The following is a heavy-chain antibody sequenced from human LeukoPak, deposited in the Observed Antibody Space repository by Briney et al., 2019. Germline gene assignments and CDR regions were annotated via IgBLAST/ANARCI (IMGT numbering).Heavy chain of an antibody. J-gene: IGHJ6*03. CDR3: ARGRPRITIFGNYYYYMDV. CDR1: GGSISSSSYY. D-gene: IGHD3-3*01. CDR2: IYYSGST. Sequence: SETLSLTCTVSGGSISSSSYYWGWIRQPPGKGLEWIGSIYYSGSTYYNPSLKSRVTISVDTSKNQFSLKLSSVTAADTAVYYCARGRPRITIFGNYYYYMDVWGKGTTVTVSS. V-gene: IGHV4-39*07.